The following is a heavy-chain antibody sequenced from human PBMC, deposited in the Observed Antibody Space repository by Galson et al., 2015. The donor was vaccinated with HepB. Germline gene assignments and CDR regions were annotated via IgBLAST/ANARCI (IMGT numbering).Heavy chain of an antibody. CDR2: ISSSGSTI. CDR3: ARAHRGGSSHYYYYYYMDV. V-gene: IGHV3-11*01. Sequence: SLRLSCAASGFTFSDYYMSWIRQAPGKGLEWVSYISSSGSTIYYADSVKGRFTISRDNAKNSLYLQMNSLRAEDTAVYYCARAHRGGSSHYYYYYYMDVWGKGTMVTVSS. D-gene: IGHD1-26*01. CDR1: GFTFSDYY. J-gene: IGHJ6*03.